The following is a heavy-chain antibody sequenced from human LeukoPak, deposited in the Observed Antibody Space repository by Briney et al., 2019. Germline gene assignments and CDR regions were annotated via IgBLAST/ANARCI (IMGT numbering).Heavy chain of an antibody. D-gene: IGHD2-15*01. CDR3: ARGSCSGGSCYYY. CDR1: GFTFTNSW. V-gene: IGHV3-74*01. CDR2: INNDGSST. Sequence: GGSLRLSCAASGFTFTNSWMYWVRQAPGKGLAWGSRINNDGSSTSYADSVKGRFTISRDNAKNTLYLQMNSLRAEDTAVYYCARGSCSGGSCYYYWGQGTLVTVSS. J-gene: IGHJ4*02.